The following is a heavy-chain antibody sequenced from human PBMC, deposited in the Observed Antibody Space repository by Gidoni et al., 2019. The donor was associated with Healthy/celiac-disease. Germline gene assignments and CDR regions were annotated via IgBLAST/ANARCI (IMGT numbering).Heavy chain of an antibody. Sequence: QVQLVQSGAEVKKPGASVKVSCKASGYTFTGSYMPWVRQAPGQGLEWMGWINPNSGGTNYAQKFQGWVTMTRDTSISTAYMELSRLRSDDTAVYYCARLKPNEPRVGATISYAFDIWGQGTMVTVSS. D-gene: IGHD1-26*01. J-gene: IGHJ3*02. CDR1: GYTFTGSY. CDR2: INPNSGGT. CDR3: ARLKPNEPRVGATISYAFDI. V-gene: IGHV1-2*04.